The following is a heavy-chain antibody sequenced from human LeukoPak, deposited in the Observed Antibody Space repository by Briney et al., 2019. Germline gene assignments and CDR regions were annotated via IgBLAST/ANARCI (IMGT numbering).Heavy chain of an antibody. Sequence: PGGSLRLSCATSGFIFNYYAMSWVRQAPGKGLEWVSGISGSDGSTYYADSVKGRFSISRDNSKKTLFLQMNSLRAEDTAVYYCARDRGRDTFDYWGQGTQVTVSS. J-gene: IGHJ4*02. CDR1: GFIFNYYA. CDR3: ARDRGRDTFDY. V-gene: IGHV3-23*01. D-gene: IGHD3-16*02. CDR2: ISGSDGST.